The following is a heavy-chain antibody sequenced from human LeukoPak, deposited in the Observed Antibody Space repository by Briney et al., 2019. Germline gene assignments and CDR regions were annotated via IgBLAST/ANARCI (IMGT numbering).Heavy chain of an antibody. CDR3: ARYSPMDILTGYWRGGLDRIDAFDI. J-gene: IGHJ3*02. CDR1: EFTFSSYS. V-gene: IGHV3-48*04. Sequence: GGSLRLSCAASEFTFSSYSMNWVRQAPGKGLEWVSYITNSGNSKSYADSVKGRFTISRDNAKSSLYLQMNSLRVEDTAVYYCARYSPMDILTGYWRGGLDRIDAFDIWGQGTMVIVSS. D-gene: IGHD3-9*01. CDR2: ITNSGNSK.